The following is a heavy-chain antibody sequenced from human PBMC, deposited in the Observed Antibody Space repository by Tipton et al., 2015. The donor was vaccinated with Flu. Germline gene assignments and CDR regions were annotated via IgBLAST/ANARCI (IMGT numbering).Heavy chain of an antibody. CDR3: ARRDYSNYVSDPKSWFDP. CDR1: GDSITSDYY. Sequence: LRLSCEVSGDSITSDYYWGWIRQFPGKRLEWIGTVSRTGSTIYNPSLKSRVTISIDTTKNQFSLKMKSMTAADMAVYYCARRDYSNYVSDPKSWFDPWGQGTLVAVSS. J-gene: IGHJ5*02. V-gene: IGHV4-38-2*01. D-gene: IGHD4-11*01. CDR2: VSRTGST.